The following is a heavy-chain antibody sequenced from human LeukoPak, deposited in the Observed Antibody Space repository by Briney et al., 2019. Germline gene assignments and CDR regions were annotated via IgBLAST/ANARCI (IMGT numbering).Heavy chain of an antibody. D-gene: IGHD1-26*01. CDR3: AKDSKIVGPTFRSYHYMDV. V-gene: IGHV3-23*01. CDR1: GFTFSSYA. J-gene: IGHJ6*03. Sequence: GGSLRLSCAASGFTFSSYAMSWVRQAPGKGLEWGSGISGSGGSTYYADSVKGRFTISRDNSKKTLYLQINSLRAQDTAVYYCAKDSKIVGPTFRSYHYMDVWGKGTTVTVSS. CDR2: ISGSGGST.